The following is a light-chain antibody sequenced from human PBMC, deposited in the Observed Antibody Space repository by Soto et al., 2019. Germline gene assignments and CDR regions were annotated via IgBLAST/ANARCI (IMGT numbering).Light chain of an antibody. Sequence: EIVLTQSPGTVSLSPGQSATLSCRPSQSVSYNFLAWYPQKPGQAPRLLISGASSRATGIPDRFSGSGSGTDFTLTISRLEPEDFAVYYCQQYGSAPSITFGQGTRLEI. V-gene: IGKV3-20*01. CDR2: GAS. J-gene: IGKJ5*01. CDR3: QQYGSAPSIT. CDR1: QSVSYNF.